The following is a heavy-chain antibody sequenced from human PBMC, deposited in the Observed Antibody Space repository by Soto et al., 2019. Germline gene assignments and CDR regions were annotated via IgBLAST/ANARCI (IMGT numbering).Heavy chain of an antibody. CDR3: ARDGFEEGHSSWNNWFDP. J-gene: IGHJ5*02. CDR1: GGSISSGGYY. V-gene: IGHV4-31*03. D-gene: IGHD6-13*01. Sequence: SETLSLTCTVSGGSISSGGYYWSWIRQHPGKGLEWIGYIYYSGSTYYNPSLKSRVTISVDTSKNQFSLKLSSVTAADTVVYYCARDGFEEGHSSWNNWFDPWGQGTLVTVSS. CDR2: IYYSGST.